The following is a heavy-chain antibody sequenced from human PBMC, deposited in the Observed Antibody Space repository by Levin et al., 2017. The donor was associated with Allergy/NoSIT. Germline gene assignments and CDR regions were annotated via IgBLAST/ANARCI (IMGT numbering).Heavy chain of an antibody. D-gene: IGHD6-13*01. V-gene: IGHV4-4*07. CDR1: GGSISSYY. CDR2: IYTSGST. J-gene: IGHJ6*02. CDR3: ARGMGDSSSWYYNYYYYYGMGV. Sequence: SQTLSLTCTVSGGSISSYYWSWIRQPAGKGLEWIGRIYTSGSTNYNPSLKSRVTMSVDTSKNQFSLKLSSVTAADTAVYYRARGMGDSSSWYYNYYYYYGMGVGGQGATVT.